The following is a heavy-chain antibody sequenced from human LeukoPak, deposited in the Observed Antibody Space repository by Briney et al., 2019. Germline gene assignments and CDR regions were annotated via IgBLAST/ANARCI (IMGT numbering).Heavy chain of an antibody. V-gene: IGHV4-34*01. D-gene: IGHD1-1*01. J-gene: IGHJ4*03. Sequence: SETLSLTCAVYGGSFTGYYWSWIRQSPGKGLQWIAEVNHRGDTNYNPSVKGRVTTSVDTSKNQFSLKVTSLTAADTAVYYCARGPTISETGYFDYWGQGTLVTVSS. CDR3: ARGPTISETGYFDY. CDR1: GGSFTGYY. CDR2: VNHRGDT.